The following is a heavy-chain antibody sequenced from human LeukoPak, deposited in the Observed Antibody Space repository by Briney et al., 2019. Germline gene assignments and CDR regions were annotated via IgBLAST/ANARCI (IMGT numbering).Heavy chain of an antibody. V-gene: IGHV1-69*13. CDR3: ARARTPDYYDSSGYYFDY. J-gene: IGHJ4*02. D-gene: IGHD3-22*01. CDR1: GGTFSSYA. Sequence: GASVKVSCKASGGTFSSYAISWVRQAPGQGLEWMGGIIPIFGTANYAQKFQGRVTITADESTSTAYMELSSLRSEDTAVYYCARARTPDYYDSSGYYFDYWGQGTLVTVSS. CDR2: IIPIFGTA.